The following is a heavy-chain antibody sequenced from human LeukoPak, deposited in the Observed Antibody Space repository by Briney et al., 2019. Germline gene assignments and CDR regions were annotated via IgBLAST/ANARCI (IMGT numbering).Heavy chain of an antibody. CDR2: ISGSGGST. D-gene: IGHD6-13*01. V-gene: IGHV3-23*01. Sequence: GGSLRLSCAASGFTFSSFAMTWVRQAPGKGLEWVSAISGSGGSTYYADSVKGRFTISRDNSKNTLYLQMNSLRAEDTAVYYCAKYRRYSSSWFDYWGQGTLVTVSS. J-gene: IGHJ4*02. CDR1: GFTFSSFA. CDR3: AKYRRYSSSWFDY.